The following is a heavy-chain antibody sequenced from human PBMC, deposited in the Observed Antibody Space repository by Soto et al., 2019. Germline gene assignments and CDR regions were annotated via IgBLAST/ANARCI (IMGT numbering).Heavy chain of an antibody. CDR2: IIPIFGGA. J-gene: IGHJ6*02. Sequence: VQVVQSEAEAKQPGSSVKLSCKVSGVTFSNAAFSWVRQAPGQGLEWMGGIIPIFGGAKYAQKFQARVKITADEMIDIVYMEVTSLRIDDTAVYFCARYGEYRHQTGTTISFGMNVWGPGTTVTVSS. CDR3: ARYGEYRHQTGTTISFGMNV. V-gene: IGHV1-69*01. CDR1: GVTFSNAA. D-gene: IGHD1-1*01.